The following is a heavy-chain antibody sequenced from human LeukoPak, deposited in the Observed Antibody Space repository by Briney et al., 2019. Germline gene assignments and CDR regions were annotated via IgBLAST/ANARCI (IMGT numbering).Heavy chain of an antibody. Sequence: GGSLRLSCGASGFTFTSYAMSWIRQAPGKGLEWVSAISGGGENTYYGDSVKGRFTISRDNSKNTLYLQMNSLRAEDTATYYCAKPRAMTTGVGRYFDLWGRGTLVTVSS. V-gene: IGHV3-23*01. CDR3: AKPRAMTTGVGRYFDL. D-gene: IGHD1-1*01. CDR1: GFTFTSYA. CDR2: ISGGGENT. J-gene: IGHJ2*01.